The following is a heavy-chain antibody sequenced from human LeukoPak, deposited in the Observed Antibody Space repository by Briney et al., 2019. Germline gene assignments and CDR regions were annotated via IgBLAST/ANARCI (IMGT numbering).Heavy chain of an antibody. V-gene: IGHV4-39*07. J-gene: IGHJ4*02. D-gene: IGHD3-10*01. CDR2: IYYSGST. CDR1: GGSISSSSYY. CDR3: ARAARFGAWDY. Sequence: SETLSLTCTVSGGSISSSSYYWGWIRQPPGKGLEWIGSIYYSGSTYYNPSLKSRVTISVDTSKNQFSLKLSSVTAADTAVYYCARAARFGAWDYWGQGTLVTVSS.